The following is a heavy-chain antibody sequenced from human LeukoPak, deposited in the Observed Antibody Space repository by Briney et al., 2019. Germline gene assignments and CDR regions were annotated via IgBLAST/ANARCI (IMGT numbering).Heavy chain of an antibody. CDR3: ARVSGYDWESFYDY. V-gene: IGHV4-59*01. J-gene: IGHJ4*02. CDR2: IYYSGST. CDR1: GGSISSYY. D-gene: IGHD5-12*01. Sequence: SETLSLTCTVSGGSISSYYWSWIRKPPGQGLEWIGYIYYSGSTNYNPSLKSRVTISVDTSKNQFSLKLSSVTAADTAVYYCARVSGYDWESFYDYWGQGTLVTVSS.